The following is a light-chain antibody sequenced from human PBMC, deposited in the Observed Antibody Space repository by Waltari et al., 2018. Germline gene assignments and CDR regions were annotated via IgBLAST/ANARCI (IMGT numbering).Light chain of an antibody. Sequence: VLKQSPGTLSLSPGERATLACRASQSVGTSFAWYHQKPGQAPRLLIDGASRTATGIPARFSGSGSGTDFSLTISRLEPEDFAVYYCQHYVRLPATFGQGTKVEI. CDR2: GAS. CDR3: QHYVRLPAT. J-gene: IGKJ1*01. CDR1: QSVGTS. V-gene: IGKV3-20*01.